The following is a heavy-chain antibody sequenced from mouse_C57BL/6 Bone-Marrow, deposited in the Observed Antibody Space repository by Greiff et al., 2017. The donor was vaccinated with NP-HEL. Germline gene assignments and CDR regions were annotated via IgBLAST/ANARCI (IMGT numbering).Heavy chain of an antibody. J-gene: IGHJ4*01. V-gene: IGHV2-9-1*01. CDR2: IWTGGGT. Sequence: VHLVESGPGLVAPSQSLSITCTVSGFSLTSYAISWVRQPPGKGLEWLGVIWTGGGTNYNSALKSRLSISKDNSKSQVFLKMNSLQTDDTARYYCARRGFYGLYYAMDYWGQGTSVTVSS. D-gene: IGHD1-1*01. CDR1: GFSLTSYA. CDR3: ARRGFYGLYYAMDY.